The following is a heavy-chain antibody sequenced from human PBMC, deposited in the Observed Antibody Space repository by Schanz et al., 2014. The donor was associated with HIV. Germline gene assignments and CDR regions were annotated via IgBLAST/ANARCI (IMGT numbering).Heavy chain of an antibody. Sequence: QVQLVQSGAEVKKPGASVKVSCKASGYNFSSYDINWVRQAAGQGLEWMGWMNPNSGDTGYGQKFQGRVTINMNTSTSTVYMDLSSLTSDDTAVYYCARDYYDSSGYYPAAWFSFDVWGQGTKVTVSS. CDR3: ARDYYDSSGYYPAAWFSFDV. CDR2: MNPNSGDT. CDR1: GYNFSSYD. V-gene: IGHV1-8*01. D-gene: IGHD3-22*01. J-gene: IGHJ3*01.